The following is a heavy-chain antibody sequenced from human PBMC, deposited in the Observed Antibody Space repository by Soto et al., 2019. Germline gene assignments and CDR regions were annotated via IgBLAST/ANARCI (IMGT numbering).Heavy chain of an antibody. D-gene: IGHD4-4*01. J-gene: IGHJ6*02. CDR3: ARHPHDYSNDSPYYYYYGMDV. CDR2: IDPSDSYT. V-gene: IGHV5-10-1*01. Sequence: PGESLKISCKGSGYSFTSYWISWVRQMPGKGLEWMGRIDPSDSYTNYSPSFQGHVTISADKSISTAYLQWSSLKASDTAMYYCARHPHDYSNDSPYYYYYGMDVWGQGTTVTVSS. CDR1: GYSFTSYW.